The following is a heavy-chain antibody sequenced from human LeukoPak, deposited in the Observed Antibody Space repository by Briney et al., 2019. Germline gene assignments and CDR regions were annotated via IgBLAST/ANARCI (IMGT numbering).Heavy chain of an antibody. D-gene: IGHD3-10*01. CDR1: GFTFGNYG. J-gene: IGHJ4*02. CDR2: INWNGGST. V-gene: IGHV3-20*04. Sequence: GGSLRLSCAASGFTFGNYGMSWVRQAPGKGLEWVSGINWNGGSTGYADSVEGRFTISRDNAKNSLYLQMNSLRAEDTAVYYCARDQSPDYYGSGSYYPTDYWGQGTLVTVSS. CDR3: ARDQSPDYYGSGSYYPTDY.